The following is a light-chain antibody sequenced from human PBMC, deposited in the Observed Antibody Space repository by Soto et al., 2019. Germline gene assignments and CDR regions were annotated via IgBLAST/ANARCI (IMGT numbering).Light chain of an antibody. V-gene: IGKV3-15*01. CDR3: QQYDRWPVT. Sequence: EVVMTQSPATLSVSPGERVTFSCRASQSVTTNLAWYQHKPGQSPRLLISGASTAASGIPPRFSGSGSGTEFTLTIDRLQSAGCAVYYCQQYDRWPVTFGGGTKVEIK. J-gene: IGKJ4*01. CDR2: GAS. CDR1: QSVTTN.